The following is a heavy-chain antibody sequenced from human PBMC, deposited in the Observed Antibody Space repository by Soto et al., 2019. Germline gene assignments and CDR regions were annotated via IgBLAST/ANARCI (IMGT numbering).Heavy chain of an antibody. Sequence: PSETLSLTCTVSGGSISSYYWSWIRQPPGKGLEWIGYIYYSGSTNYNPSLKSRVTISVDTSKNQFSLKLSSVTAADTAVYYCARHRSRSSWSNYYYGMDVWGQGTTVTVSS. CDR2: IYYSGST. V-gene: IGHV4-59*08. CDR1: GGSISSYY. CDR3: ARHRSRSSWSNYYYGMDV. D-gene: IGHD6-13*01. J-gene: IGHJ6*02.